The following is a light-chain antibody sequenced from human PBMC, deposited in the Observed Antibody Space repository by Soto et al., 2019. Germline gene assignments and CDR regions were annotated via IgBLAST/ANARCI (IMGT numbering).Light chain of an antibody. Sequence: DIQITQSPSSLSSSVGDRVTITCHSSQDIRNFLNWYQKKPGRAPKLLIYDASNLERGVPSRFSGSGSGTYFTFTISSLQPEDFATYFCQQYDYLPRWTFGQGTKVDIK. CDR3: QQYDYLPRWT. J-gene: IGKJ1*01. CDR2: DAS. CDR1: QDIRNF. V-gene: IGKV1-33*01.